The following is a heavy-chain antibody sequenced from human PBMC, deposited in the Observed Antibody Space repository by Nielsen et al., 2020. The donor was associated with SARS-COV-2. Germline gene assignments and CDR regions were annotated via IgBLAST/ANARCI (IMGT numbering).Heavy chain of an antibody. CDR2: INWNGGST. CDR1: GFTFDDYG. D-gene: IGHD6-19*01. V-gene: IGHV3-20*01. Sequence: GEYLKLSCAASGFTFDDYGMSWVRQAPGKGLEWVSGINWNGGSTGYADSVKGRFTISRDNAKNSLYLQMNSLRAEDTALYHCARDSSGWYVDYYYGMDVWGQGTTVTVSS. J-gene: IGHJ6*02. CDR3: ARDSSGWYVDYYYGMDV.